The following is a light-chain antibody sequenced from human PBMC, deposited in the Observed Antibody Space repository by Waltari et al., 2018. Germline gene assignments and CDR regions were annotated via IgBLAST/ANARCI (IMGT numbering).Light chain of an antibody. J-gene: IGKJ2*03. V-gene: IGKV1-12*01. CDR2: AAS. CDR3: QQGYNTPYS. Sequence: DIQMTQSPYSLSASVGAKVTITCRASPGISSCLAWDQQKPGKAPKLLFYAASSLQSGVPSRFSGSGAGTDYTLTISSLQPEDFATYYCQQGYNTPYSVGQGTKVEIK. CDR1: PGISSC.